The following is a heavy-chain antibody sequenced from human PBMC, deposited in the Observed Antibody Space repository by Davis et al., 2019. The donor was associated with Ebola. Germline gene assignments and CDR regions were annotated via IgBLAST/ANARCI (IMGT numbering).Heavy chain of an antibody. CDR3: ARATKYSYWFDP. CDR2: ISWNSGSI. J-gene: IGHJ5*02. D-gene: IGHD5-18*01. Sequence: SLKISCAASGFTFDDYAMHWVRQAPGKGLEWVSAISWNSGSIGYADSVKGRFTISRDNAKNSLYLQMNSLRAEDTAVYYCARATKYSYWFDPWGQGTLVTVSS. CDR1: GFTFDDYA. V-gene: IGHV3-9*01.